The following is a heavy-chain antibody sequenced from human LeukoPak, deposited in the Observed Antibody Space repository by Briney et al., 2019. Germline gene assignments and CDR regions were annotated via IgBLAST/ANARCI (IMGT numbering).Heavy chain of an antibody. CDR2: ISYDGSNK. CDR3: AREYRGSSWYHYYYYYGMDV. J-gene: IGHJ6*02. D-gene: IGHD6-13*01. V-gene: IGHV3-30*04. CDR1: GFTFSSYA. Sequence: GGSLRLSCATSGFTFSSYAMHWVRQAPGKGLEWVAVISYDGSNKYYADSVKGRFIISRDNSKNTLYLQMNSLRAEDTAVYYCAREYRGSSWYHYYYYYGMDVWGQGTTVTVSS.